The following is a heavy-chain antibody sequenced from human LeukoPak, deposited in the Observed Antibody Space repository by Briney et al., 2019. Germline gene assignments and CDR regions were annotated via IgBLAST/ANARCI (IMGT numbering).Heavy chain of an antibody. V-gene: IGHV3-9*01. D-gene: IGHD3-10*01. CDR1: GFTFDDYA. Sequence: ALRLSCAASGFTFDDYAMHWVRPAPGKGLEWVSGISWNSGSIGYADSVKGRFTISRDNAKNSLYLQMNSLRAEDTALYYCAKDIDYYGSGSYNYWGQGTLVTVSS. J-gene: IGHJ4*02. CDR2: ISWNSGSI. CDR3: AKDIDYYGSGSYNY.